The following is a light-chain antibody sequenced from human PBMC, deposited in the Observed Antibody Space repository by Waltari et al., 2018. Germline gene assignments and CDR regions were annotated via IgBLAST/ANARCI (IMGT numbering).Light chain of an antibody. V-gene: IGLV6-57*03. CDR1: SGNIATNS. CDR3: QSFDSSHVV. J-gene: IGLJ2*01. CDR2: EDN. Sequence: FMLTQPHSVSESPGQTVTIYCTRSSGNIATNSMQCYQQHPGSAPTKVTYEDNQRPSGVPDRFSGSIDSSSNSASLIISGLKAEDEADYYCQSFDSSHVVFGGGTKLTVL.